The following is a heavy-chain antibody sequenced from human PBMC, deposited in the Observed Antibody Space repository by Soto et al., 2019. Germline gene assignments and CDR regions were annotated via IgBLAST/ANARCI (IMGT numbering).Heavy chain of an antibody. D-gene: IGHD5-18*01. CDR3: AKDSATAMAPNNWFDP. J-gene: IGHJ5*02. V-gene: IGHV3-30*18. CDR1: GFTFSSYG. CDR2: ISYDGSNK. Sequence: LRLSCAAPGFTFSSYGMHWVRQAPGKGLEWVAVISYDGSNKYYADSVKGRFTISRDNSKNTLYLQMNSLRAEDTAVYYYAKDSATAMAPNNWFDPWGQGTLVTVSS.